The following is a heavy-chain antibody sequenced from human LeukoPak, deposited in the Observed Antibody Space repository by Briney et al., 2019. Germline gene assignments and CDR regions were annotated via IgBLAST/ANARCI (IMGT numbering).Heavy chain of an antibody. CDR3: ARAVYFRPDY. Sequence: GRSLRLSCTASGFTFGDYAMSWVRQAPGKGLEWVANMNPDGSEKYYVDSVKGRFTISRDNAMNSLYLQMNSLRAEDTAVYFCARAVYFRPDYCGQGTLVTVSS. J-gene: IGHJ4*02. CDR2: MNPDGSEK. V-gene: IGHV3-7*04. D-gene: IGHD3-9*01. CDR1: GFTFGDYA.